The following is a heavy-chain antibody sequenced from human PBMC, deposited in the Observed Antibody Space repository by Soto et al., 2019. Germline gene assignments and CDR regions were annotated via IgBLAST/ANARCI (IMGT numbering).Heavy chain of an antibody. CDR2: ISSSTSYI. J-gene: IGHJ5*02. CDR1: GFSFSSYS. CDR3: AREYTGDCSGGTCYWLDP. D-gene: IGHD2-15*01. Sequence: EVQLVESGGGLVKPGGSLRLSCAASGFSFSSYSMNWVRQAPGKGLEWVSSISSSTSYINYADSVKGRFTISRDNATKSLYLHMQSLRAEYTAVYYCAREYTGDCSGGTCYWLDPWGQGTLVTVSS. V-gene: IGHV3-21*01.